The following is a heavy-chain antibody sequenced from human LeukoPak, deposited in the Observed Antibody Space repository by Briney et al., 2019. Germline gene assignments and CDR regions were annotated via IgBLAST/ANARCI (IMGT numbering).Heavy chain of an antibody. V-gene: IGHV4-59*01. CDR1: GGSISSYY. CDR2: IYYSGST. Sequence: SSETLSLTCTVSGGSISSYYWSWIRQPPGKGLEWIGYIYYSGSTNYNPSLKSRVTISVDTSKNQFSLKLSSVTAADTAVYYCARLRMATLELGYAFDIWGQGTMVTVSS. CDR3: ARLRMATLELGYAFDI. D-gene: IGHD5-24*01. J-gene: IGHJ3*02.